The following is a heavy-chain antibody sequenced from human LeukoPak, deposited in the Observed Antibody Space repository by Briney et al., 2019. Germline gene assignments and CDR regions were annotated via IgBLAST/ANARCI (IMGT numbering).Heavy chain of an antibody. CDR1: GYTFTSNG. Sequence: GASVKVSCKASGYTFTSNGISWVRQAPGQGLEWMGWISAYNGNTNYAQKLQGRVTMTTDTSTSTAYMELRSLRSDDTAMYYCARSPDDTIFGGSGFDYWGQGTLVTVSS. D-gene: IGHD3-3*01. CDR2: ISAYNGNT. V-gene: IGHV1-18*01. CDR3: ARSPDDTIFGGSGFDY. J-gene: IGHJ4*02.